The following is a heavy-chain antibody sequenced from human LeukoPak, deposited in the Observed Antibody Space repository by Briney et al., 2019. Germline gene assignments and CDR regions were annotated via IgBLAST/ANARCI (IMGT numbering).Heavy chain of an antibody. Sequence: GAAVKVSCKASGYTFTSYDINWVRQATGPGLEWMGWMDPKSGNTGYAQKGQSRVTMTKSTSISIAYMELSSLRSEDTAVYYGARGSLQLLIDIWGQGTMVTVSS. J-gene: IGHJ3*02. CDR1: GYTFTSYD. V-gene: IGHV1-8*02. CDR2: MDPKSGNT. CDR3: ARGSLQLLIDI. D-gene: IGHD2-2*01.